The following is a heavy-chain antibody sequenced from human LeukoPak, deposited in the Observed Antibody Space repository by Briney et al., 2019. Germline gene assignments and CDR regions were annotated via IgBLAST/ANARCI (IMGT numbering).Heavy chain of an antibody. CDR1: GYTFTSYG. CDR2: ISAYNGNT. Sequence: ASVKVSCKASGYTFTSYGISWVRQAPGQGLEWMGWISAYNGNTNYAQRLQGRVTMTTDTSTSTAYMELRSLRSDDTAVYYCAKETGTSCQGLFDYWGQGTLVTVSS. V-gene: IGHV1-18*01. J-gene: IGHJ4*02. CDR3: AKETGTSCQGLFDY. D-gene: IGHD2-2*01.